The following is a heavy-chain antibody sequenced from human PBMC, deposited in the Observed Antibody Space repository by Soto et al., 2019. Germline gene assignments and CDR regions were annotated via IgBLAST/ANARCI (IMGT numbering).Heavy chain of an antibody. D-gene: IGHD1-26*01. CDR3: AREGVGSGSYHTPAPVFDY. CDR2: IIPIFGTA. J-gene: IGHJ4*02. V-gene: IGHV1-69*13. Sequence: ASVKVSCKASGGTFSSYAISWVRQAPGQGLEWMGGIIPIFGTANYAQKFQGRVTITADESTSTAYMELSSLRSEDTAVYYCAREGVGSGSYHTPAPVFDYWGQGTLVTVSS. CDR1: GGTFSSYA.